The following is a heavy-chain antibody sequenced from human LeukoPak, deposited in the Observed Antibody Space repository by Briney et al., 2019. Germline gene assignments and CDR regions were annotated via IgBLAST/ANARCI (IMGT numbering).Heavy chain of an antibody. CDR3: ARGYWSSSWSSYYYMDV. V-gene: IGHV1-8*01. CDR1: GYTFTNFD. J-gene: IGHJ6*03. D-gene: IGHD6-13*01. Sequence: ASVKVSCKASGYTFTNFDINWVRQATGQGLEWMGWMNPNGGNTGYAQKLQGRVTMTRNTSITTAYMELNSLRSEDTAVYYCARGYWSSSWSSYYYMDVWGKGTTVTISS. CDR2: MNPNGGNT.